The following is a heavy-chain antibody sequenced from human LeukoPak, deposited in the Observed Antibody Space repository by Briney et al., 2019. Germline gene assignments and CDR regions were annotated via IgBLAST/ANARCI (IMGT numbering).Heavy chain of an antibody. D-gene: IGHD1-1*01. CDR3: ARDGRGDWDFDY. J-gene: IGHJ4*02. V-gene: IGHV3-21*01. Sequence: PGGSLRLSCAASGFTFSGYSMNWVRQAPGKGLEWVSSISSSSSYIYYADSVKGRFTISRDNAKNSLYLRMNSLRAEDTAVYYCARDGRGDWDFDYWGQGALVTVSS. CDR1: GFTFSGYS. CDR2: ISSSSSYI.